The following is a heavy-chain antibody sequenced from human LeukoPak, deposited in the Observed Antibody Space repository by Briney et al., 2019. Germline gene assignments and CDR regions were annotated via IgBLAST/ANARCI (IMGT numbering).Heavy chain of an antibody. CDR2: IYFSGTT. CDR1: GGSIRSSDYF. V-gene: IGHV4-39*02. Sequence: SETLSLTCTVSGGSIRSSDYFWGWIRQSPGKGLEWIGAIYFSGTTYYNPSLKSRVTISVDTSKNHFSLKLSSVTAADTAIYCCARETRNYYDSSGYYSFDYWGRGTLVTVSS. D-gene: IGHD3-22*01. CDR3: ARETRNYYDSSGYYSFDY. J-gene: IGHJ4*02.